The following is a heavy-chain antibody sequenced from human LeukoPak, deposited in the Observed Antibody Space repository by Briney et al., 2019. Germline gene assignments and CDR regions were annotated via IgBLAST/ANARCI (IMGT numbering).Heavy chain of an antibody. Sequence: GGSLSLSCTVSGFTFSNYAMSWVRQAPGKGLEWFSAITGGCDDIYHADSVKGRLTISRDNSKNTLYLQMNSLRDEDTAVYYRAKGSDTSPRYYFDYWGQGAMVTVSS. V-gene: IGHV3-23*01. D-gene: IGHD1-26*01. CDR1: GFTFSNYA. J-gene: IGHJ4*01. CDR2: ITGGCDDI. CDR3: AKGSDTSPRYYFDY.